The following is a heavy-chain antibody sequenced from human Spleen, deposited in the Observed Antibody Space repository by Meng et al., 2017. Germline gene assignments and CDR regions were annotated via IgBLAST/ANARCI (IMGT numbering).Heavy chain of an antibody. CDR3: AKGKAYGSGSHNGMDV. Sequence: GESLKISCAASGFTFSSYAMTWVRQAPGKGLEWVSSISGSGNTAYYADSVKGRFTISRDNSKNTLFLQMNTLRAEDSALYYCAKGKAYGSGSHNGMDVWGQGTTVTVSS. D-gene: IGHD3-10*01. J-gene: IGHJ6*02. CDR1: GFTFSSYA. CDR2: ISGSGNTA. V-gene: IGHV3-23*01.